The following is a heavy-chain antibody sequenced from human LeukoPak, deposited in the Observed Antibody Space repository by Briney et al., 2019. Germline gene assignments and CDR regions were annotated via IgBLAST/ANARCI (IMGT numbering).Heavy chain of an antibody. J-gene: IGHJ5*02. CDR2: ISGSGDRT. Sequence: PGGSLRLSCAASGFTFSSYSMSWVRQAPGKGLEWVSGISGSGDRTYYADAVKGRFTISRDNSKNTVYLQMDSLRAEDTAVYYCANSRGHGSGNLWGQGTLVTVFS. CDR3: ANSRGHGSGNL. CDR1: GFTFSSYS. V-gene: IGHV3-23*01. D-gene: IGHD3-10*01.